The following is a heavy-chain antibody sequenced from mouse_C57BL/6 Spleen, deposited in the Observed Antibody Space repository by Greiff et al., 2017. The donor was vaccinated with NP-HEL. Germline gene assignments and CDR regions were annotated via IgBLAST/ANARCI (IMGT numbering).Heavy chain of an antibody. CDR2: ISYDGSN. CDR1: GYSITSGYY. D-gene: IGHD2-1*01. CDR3: ARDGNYEYFDV. Sequence: EVQLVESGPGLVKPSQSLSLTCSVTGYSITSGYYWNWIRQFPGNKLEWMGYISYDGSNNYNPSLKNRISITRDTSKNQFFLKLNSVTTEDTATYYCARDGNYEYFDVWGTGTTVTVSS. V-gene: IGHV3-6*01. J-gene: IGHJ1*03.